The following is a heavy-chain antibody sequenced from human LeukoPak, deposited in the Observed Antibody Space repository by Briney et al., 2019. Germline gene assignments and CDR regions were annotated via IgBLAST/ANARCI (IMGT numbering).Heavy chain of an antibody. D-gene: IGHD3-9*01. CDR1: GFTFSSYA. CDR3: ARDPLYYDILTGYYTTFFDY. Sequence: GGSLRLSCAASGFTFSSYAMHWVRQAPGKGLEWVTVILNDGSNKYYADSVKGRFTISRDNSKNTLYLQMNSLRAEDTAVYYCARDPLYYDILTGYYTTFFDYWGQGTLVTVSS. J-gene: IGHJ4*02. CDR2: ILNDGSNK. V-gene: IGHV3-30*04.